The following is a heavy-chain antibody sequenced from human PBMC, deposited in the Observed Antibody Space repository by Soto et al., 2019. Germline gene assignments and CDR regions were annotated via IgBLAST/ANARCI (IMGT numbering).Heavy chain of an antibody. Sequence: KLQGRVTMTTDTSTSTAYMELRSLRSDDTAVYYCARGNREGIAAAGPLSFDYWGQGTLVTVSS. D-gene: IGHD6-13*01. CDR3: ARGNREGIAAAGPLSFDY. J-gene: IGHJ4*02. V-gene: IGHV1-18*01.